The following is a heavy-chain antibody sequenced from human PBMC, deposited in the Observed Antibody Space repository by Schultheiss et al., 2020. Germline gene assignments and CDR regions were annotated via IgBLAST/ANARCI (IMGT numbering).Heavy chain of an antibody. Sequence: SLKISCAASGFTFDDYAMHWVRQAPGKGLEWVSGISWNSGSIGYADSVKGRFTISRDNAKNSLYLQMNSLRAEDTALYYCARDPSRGRYYYYYGMDVWGQGTTVTVSS. CDR3: ARDPSRGRYYYYYGMDV. D-gene: IGHD6-6*01. J-gene: IGHJ6*02. V-gene: IGHV3-9*01. CDR2: ISWNSGSI. CDR1: GFTFDDYA.